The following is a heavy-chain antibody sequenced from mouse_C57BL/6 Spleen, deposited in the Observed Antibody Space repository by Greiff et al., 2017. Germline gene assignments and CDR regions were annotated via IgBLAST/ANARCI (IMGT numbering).Heavy chain of an antibody. J-gene: IGHJ4*01. V-gene: IGHV3-6*01. D-gene: IGHD3-2*02. CDR1: GYSITSGYY. Sequence: EVQLQESGPGLVKPSQSLSLTCSVTGYSITSGYYWYWIRQFPGNKMEWMGYISYDGSNNYNPSLKNRISITRDTSKNQFFLKLNSVTTEDTATYYCEREGQLRLPSMDYWGQGTSVTVSS. CDR3: EREGQLRLPSMDY. CDR2: ISYDGSN.